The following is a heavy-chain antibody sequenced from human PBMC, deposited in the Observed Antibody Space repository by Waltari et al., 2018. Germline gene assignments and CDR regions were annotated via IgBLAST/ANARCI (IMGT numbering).Heavy chain of an antibody. J-gene: IGHJ4*02. CDR2: FIYNANT. Sequence: QLQLQESGPGLVKASETLSLPCSVSGGSISGTSSYWSWIRQPPGKGLEWIGSFIYNANTYYNPSLKSRITISVDTSKNQFSLQLTSVTAADTAMYYCARPGRVGGGSLMGLDYWGQGTLVTVSS. D-gene: IGHD2-15*01. V-gene: IGHV4-39*01. CDR3: ARPGRVGGGSLMGLDY. CDR1: GGSISGTSSY.